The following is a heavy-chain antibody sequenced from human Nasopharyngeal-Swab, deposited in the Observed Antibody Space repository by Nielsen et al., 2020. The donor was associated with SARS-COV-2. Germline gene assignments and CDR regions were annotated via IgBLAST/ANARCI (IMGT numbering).Heavy chain of an antibody. J-gene: IGHJ4*02. V-gene: IGHV3-48*03. CDR3: AKDFESSGYYFGY. D-gene: IGHD3-22*01. CDR2: MSSSGSTI. CDR1: GFTFSSYE. Sequence: GGSLRLSCAASGFTFSSYEMNWVRQAPGKGLEWVSYMSSSGSTIYYADSVKGRFTISRDNAKNSLYLQMNSLRAEDTAVYYCAKDFESSGYYFGYWGQGTLVTVSS.